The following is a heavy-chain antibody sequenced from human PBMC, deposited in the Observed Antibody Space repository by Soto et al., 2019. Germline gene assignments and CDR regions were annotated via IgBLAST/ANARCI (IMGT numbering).Heavy chain of an antibody. J-gene: IGHJ6*02. Sequence: LSLTCTVSNGSISSGDYYFSWIRQPPGKGLEWIGYIYYSGSTYYNPSFKSRVTISLETSKNQFSLRLSSVTAADTAVYYCARVSITLIRGVIITHRDYYYYGMDVWGPGTKATVSS. CDR2: IYYSGST. CDR1: NGSISSGDYY. CDR3: ARVSITLIRGVIITHRDYYYYGMDV. V-gene: IGHV4-30-4*01. D-gene: IGHD3-10*01.